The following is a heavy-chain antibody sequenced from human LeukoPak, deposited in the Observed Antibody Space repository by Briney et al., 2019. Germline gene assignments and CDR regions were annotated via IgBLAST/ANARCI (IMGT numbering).Heavy chain of an antibody. CDR3: ARAVVPAARAGNIWFDP. Sequence: ASVKVSCTASGYTFTSYGISWVRQAPGQGLEWMGWISAYNGNTNYAQKLQGSVTMTTDTSTSTAYMELRSPRSDDPAVYYCARAVVPAARAGNIWFDPWGQGTLVTVSS. J-gene: IGHJ5*02. CDR2: ISAYNGNT. V-gene: IGHV1-18*01. D-gene: IGHD2-2*01. CDR1: GYTFTSYG.